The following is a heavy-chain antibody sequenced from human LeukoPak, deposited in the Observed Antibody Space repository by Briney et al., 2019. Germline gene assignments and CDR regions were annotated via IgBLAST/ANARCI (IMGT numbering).Heavy chain of an antibody. CDR3: AREPTIPYFDY. CDR2: ISSSGTVI. J-gene: IGHJ4*02. D-gene: IGHD4/OR15-4a*01. V-gene: IGHV3-48*03. CDR1: GFTFSTYE. Sequence: VGSLRLSCAASGFTFSTYEMNWVRQAPGKGLEWVSYISSSGTVIYYAVSVKGRFTISRDNAKKSLYLQMNSLRAEDTAVYYCAREPTIPYFDYWGQGTLVTVPS.